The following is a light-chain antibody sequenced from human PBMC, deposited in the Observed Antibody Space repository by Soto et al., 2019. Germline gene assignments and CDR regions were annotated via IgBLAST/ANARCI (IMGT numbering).Light chain of an antibody. CDR3: QQYGSSGT. J-gene: IGKJ1*01. CDR2: ESS. CDR1: QNVANY. V-gene: IGKV3-11*01. Sequence: IVLTQSPATLSLSPGERATLSCRASQNVANYLDWYQQKPGQAPRLLIYESSNRATGLPARFSGSGSGTDFTLTISRLEPEDFAVYYCQQYGSSGTFGQGTKVDI.